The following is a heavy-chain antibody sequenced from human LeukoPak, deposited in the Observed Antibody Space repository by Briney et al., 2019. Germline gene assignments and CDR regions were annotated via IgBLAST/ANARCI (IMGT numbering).Heavy chain of an antibody. D-gene: IGHD6-19*01. V-gene: IGHV3-21*01. CDR1: GFTFSSYS. CDR3: ARGEEQWLETALDY. CDR2: ISSASTYI. Sequence: KSGGSLRLSCAASGFTFSSYSMNWVRQAPGKGLEWVSSISSASTYISYADSVKGRFTVSRDDAENSVFLQMNGLRAEDTAVYYCARGEEQWLETALDYWGQGTLVTVSS. J-gene: IGHJ4*02.